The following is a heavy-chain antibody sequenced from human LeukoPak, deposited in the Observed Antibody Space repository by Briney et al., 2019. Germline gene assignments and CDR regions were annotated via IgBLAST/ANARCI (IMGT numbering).Heavy chain of an antibody. CDR2: ISGSGGST. CDR1: GFTFSSYG. CDR3: ARDLVVAGLVP. J-gene: IGHJ5*02. Sequence: GGSLRLSCAASGFTFSSYGMSWVRQAPGKGLEWVSAISGSGGSTYYADSVKGRFTISRDSSTNTLFLQMNSLRAEDTAIYYCARDLVVAGLVPWGQGTLVLVSS. D-gene: IGHD3-22*01. V-gene: IGHV3-23*01.